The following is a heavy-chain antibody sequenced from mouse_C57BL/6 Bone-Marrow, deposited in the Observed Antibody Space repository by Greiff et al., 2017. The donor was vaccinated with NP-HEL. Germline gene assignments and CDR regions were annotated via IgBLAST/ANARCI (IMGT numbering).Heavy chain of an antibody. J-gene: IGHJ4*01. D-gene: IGHD1-1*02. Sequence: DVQLVESGGGLVKPGGSLKLSCAASGFTFSSYAMSWVRQTPEKRLEWVATISDGGSYTYYPDNVKGRFTISRDNAKNNLYLQMSHLKSEDTAMYYCARDHRFTMVGYAMDYWGQGTSVTVSS. CDR1: GFTFSSYA. V-gene: IGHV5-4*01. CDR2: ISDGGSYT. CDR3: ARDHRFTMVGYAMDY.